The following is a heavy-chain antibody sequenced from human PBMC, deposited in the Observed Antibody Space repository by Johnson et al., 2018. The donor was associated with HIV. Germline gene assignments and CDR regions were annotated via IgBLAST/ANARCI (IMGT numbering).Heavy chain of an antibody. V-gene: IGHV3-7*03. CDR2: IKQDGSEK. D-gene: IGHD1-26*01. CDR1: GFTFSNYW. CDR3: ARESVVGATRNAFDI. Sequence: VQLVESGGGLVQPGGSLRLSCAASGFTFSNYWMSWVRQAPGKGLEWVANIKQDGSEKYYVDSVKGRFTISRDNAKNSLYLQMNSLRAEDTALYYCARESVVGATRNAFDIWGQGTMVTVSS. J-gene: IGHJ3*02.